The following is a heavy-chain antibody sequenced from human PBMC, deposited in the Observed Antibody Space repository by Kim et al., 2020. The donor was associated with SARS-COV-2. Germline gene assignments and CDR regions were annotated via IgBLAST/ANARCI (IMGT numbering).Heavy chain of an antibody. V-gene: IGHV3-23*03. J-gene: IGHJ3*02. D-gene: IGHD3-9*01. CDR2: IYSGGSST. Sequence: GGSLRLSCAASGFTFSSYAMSWVRQAPGKGLERVSVIYSGGSSTYYADSVKGRFTISRDNSKNTLYLQMNSLRAEDTAVYYCAKGDGDWFSLAAFDIWGQGTMVTVSS. CDR3: AKGDGDWFSLAAFDI. CDR1: GFTFSSYA.